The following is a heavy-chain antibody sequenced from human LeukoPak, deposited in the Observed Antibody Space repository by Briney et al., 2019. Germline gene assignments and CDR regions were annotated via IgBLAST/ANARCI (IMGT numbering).Heavy chain of an antibody. V-gene: IGHV1-2*02. D-gene: IGHD3-22*01. CDR2: INPSSGGT. CDR1: GYTFTGYY. J-gene: IGHJ4*02. CDR3: ARAYDSSGYYYGY. Sequence: ASVKVSCKASGYTFTGYYMHWVRQAPGQGLEWMGWINPSSGGTNYAQKFQGRVTMTRDTSISTAYMELSRLRSDDTAVYYCARAYDSSGYYYGYWGQGTLVTVSS.